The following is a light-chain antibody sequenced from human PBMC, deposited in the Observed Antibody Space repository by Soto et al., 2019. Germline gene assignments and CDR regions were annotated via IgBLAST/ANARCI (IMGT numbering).Light chain of an antibody. Sequence: EIVMTQSPATLSVSPGERATLSCRASQSVSNNLAWYQQKPGQAPRLLIYGASTRATGIPARFSGSGSGTEFTLTISSLQSEDFAVYYCQQYNNWPFTVGPGTKVDIK. CDR3: QQYNNWPFT. CDR1: QSVSNN. CDR2: GAS. J-gene: IGKJ3*01. V-gene: IGKV3-15*01.